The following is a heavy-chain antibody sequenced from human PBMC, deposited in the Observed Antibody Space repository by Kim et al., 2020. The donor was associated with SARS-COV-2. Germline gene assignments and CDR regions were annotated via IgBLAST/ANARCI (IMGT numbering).Heavy chain of an antibody. V-gene: IGHV3-23*01. Sequence: GGSLRLSCAASGFTFSSYAMSWVRQAPGKGLEWVSAISGSGGSTYYADSVKGRFTISRDNSKNTLYLQMNSLRAEDTAVYYCAKVKASGVRGRDQDDPWGQGTLVTVSS. D-gene: IGHD3-10*01. CDR2: ISGSGGST. J-gene: IGHJ5*02. CDR1: GFTFSSYA. CDR3: AKVKASGVRGRDQDDP.